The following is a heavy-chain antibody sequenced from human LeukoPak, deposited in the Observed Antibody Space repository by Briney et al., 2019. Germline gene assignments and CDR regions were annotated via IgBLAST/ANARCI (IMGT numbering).Heavy chain of an antibody. CDR1: GGSISSGSYY. D-gene: IGHD3-22*01. V-gene: IGHV4-61*02. Sequence: PSETLSLTCTVSGGSISSGSYYWSWIRQPAGKGLEWNGRIYTSGSTNYNPSLKSRVTISVDTSKNQFSLKLRSVTAADTAVYYCSRQDSSGYYYEGYFQHCGQGTLVTVSS. J-gene: IGHJ1*01. CDR3: SRQDSSGYYYEGYFQH. CDR2: IYTSGST.